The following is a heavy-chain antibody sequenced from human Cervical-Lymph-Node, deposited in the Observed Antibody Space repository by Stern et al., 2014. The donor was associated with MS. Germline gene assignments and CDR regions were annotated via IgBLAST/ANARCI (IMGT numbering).Heavy chain of an antibody. CDR2: ISSVWCYI. V-gene: IGHV3-21*01. CDR3: ARGRGGNYRYYFDY. CDR1: GFTFSSYS. J-gene: IGHJ4*02. Sequence: VQLVQSGGGLVKPGGSLRLSCAASGFTFSSYSMNWVRQAPGKGLECGASISSVWCYIYYADSLKGRFTISRDNAKNSLYLQMNSLRAEDTAVYYCARGRGGNYRYYFDYWGQGTLVTVSS. D-gene: IGHD4-23*01.